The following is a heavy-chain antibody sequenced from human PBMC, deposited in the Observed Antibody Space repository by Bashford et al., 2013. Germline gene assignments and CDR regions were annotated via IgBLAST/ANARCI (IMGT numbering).Heavy chain of an antibody. CDR2: INPSGGST. CDR1: GYTFTSYY. V-gene: IGHV1-46*01. Sequence: ASVKVSCKASGYTFTSYYMHWVRQAPGQGLEWMGIINPSGGSTSYAQKFQGRVTMTRDTSTSTVYMELSSLRSEDTAVYYCARDLSGFGELLWGLLDYWGQGTLVTVSS. D-gene: IGHD3-10*01. CDR3: ARDLSGFGELLWGLLDY. J-gene: IGHJ4*02.